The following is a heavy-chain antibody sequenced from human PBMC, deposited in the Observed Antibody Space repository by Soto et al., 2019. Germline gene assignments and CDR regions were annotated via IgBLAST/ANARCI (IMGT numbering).Heavy chain of an antibody. Sequence: GASVKVSCKASGGTFSSYAISWVRQAPGQGLEWMGGIIPIFGTASYAQKFQGRVTITADESTSTAYMELSSLRSEDTAVYYCARSGGYRGYSYGYVFDPWGQGTLVTVSS. CDR1: GGTFSSYA. CDR3: ARSGGYRGYSYGYVFDP. J-gene: IGHJ5*02. CDR2: IIPIFGTA. V-gene: IGHV1-69*13. D-gene: IGHD5-18*01.